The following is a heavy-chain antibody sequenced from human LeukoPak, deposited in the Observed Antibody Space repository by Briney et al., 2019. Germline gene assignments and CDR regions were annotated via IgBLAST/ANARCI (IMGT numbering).Heavy chain of an antibody. CDR1: GVSINTYF. CDR2: VYYNGIT. J-gene: IGHJ4*02. V-gene: IGHV4-59*01. D-gene: IGHD1/OR15-1a*01. CDR3: VSQLGGTTFH. Sequence: SETLSLTCTVSGVSINTYFWSWIWQPPGKGLEWIGYVYYNGITNYNPSLKSRVSISLDTSKNQFSLRLNSVTAAETAVYYCVSQLGGTTFHWGQGTLVTVSS.